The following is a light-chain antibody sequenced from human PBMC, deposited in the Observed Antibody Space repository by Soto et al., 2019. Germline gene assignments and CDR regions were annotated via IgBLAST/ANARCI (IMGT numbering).Light chain of an antibody. J-gene: IGKJ5*01. CDR3: QQYGSSSIT. Sequence: EIVLTQSPGTLSLSPGDRATLSCRASETVTGKYLAWYQQKAGQAPRLLIFAASNRATGIPDRFSGSGSGTDFTLTISRLEPEDFAVYYCQQYGSSSITFGQGTRLEIK. V-gene: IGKV3-20*01. CDR1: ETVTGKY. CDR2: AAS.